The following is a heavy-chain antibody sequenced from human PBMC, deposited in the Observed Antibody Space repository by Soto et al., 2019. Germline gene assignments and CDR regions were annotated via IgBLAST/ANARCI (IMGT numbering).Heavy chain of an antibody. CDR3: ARGGPHRYDYVWWSSGY. CDR1: GGSFSGYY. J-gene: IGHJ4*02. D-gene: IGHD3-16*01. V-gene: IGHV4-34*01. CDR2: INHSGST. Sequence: SETLSLTCAVYGGSFSGYYWSWIRQPPGKGLEWIGEINHSGSTNYNPSLKSRVTISVDTSKNQFSLKLSSVTAADTAVYYCARGGPHRYDYVWWSSGYWGQGTLVTVSS.